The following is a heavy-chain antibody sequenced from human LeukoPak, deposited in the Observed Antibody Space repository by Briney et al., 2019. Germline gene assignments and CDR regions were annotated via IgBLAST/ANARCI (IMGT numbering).Heavy chain of an antibody. CDR3: ARARNDYDSNGFPVLDY. CDR2: IWYDGSNI. J-gene: IGHJ4*02. CDR1: GISFSSHG. V-gene: IGHV3-33*01. Sequence: GGSLRLSCAASGISFSSHGMHWVRQAPGKGLEWVAVIWYDGSNIYYADSVKGRFTISRDNSKNTLYLQMNSLRAEDTALYYCARARNDYDSNGFPVLDYWGQGTLVTVSS. D-gene: IGHD3-22*01.